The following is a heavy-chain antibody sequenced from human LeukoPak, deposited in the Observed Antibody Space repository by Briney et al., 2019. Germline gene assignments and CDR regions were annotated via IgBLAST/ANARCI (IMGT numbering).Heavy chain of an antibody. CDR2: MYSSGST. V-gene: IGHV4-59*01. CDR1: GGSISGYY. CDR3: ARDLGFADPFDC. Sequence: PSETLSLTCTVSGGSISGYYWNWIRQPPGKGLEWIGYMYSSGSTNYNPSLKSRVTLSVDTSMNQFSLTLKSVTAADTAVYYCARDLGFADPFDCWGQGTLVTVSS. J-gene: IGHJ4*02. D-gene: IGHD3-16*01.